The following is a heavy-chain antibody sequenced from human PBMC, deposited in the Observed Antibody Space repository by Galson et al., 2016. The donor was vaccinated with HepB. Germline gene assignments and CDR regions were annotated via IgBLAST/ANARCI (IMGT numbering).Heavy chain of an antibody. D-gene: IGHD3-10*01. V-gene: IGHV3-33*01. CDR3: ARVGNDMVRGDIYYYYMDV. CDR1: GFTFRSSG. CDR2: IWYDGSHK. J-gene: IGHJ6*03. Sequence: PRLSCAASGFTFRSSGMHWVRQAPGKGLEWVAVIWYDGSHKYYADSVKGRSTISRDNSKNKLFLQMNSLRAEDTAVYYCARVGNDMVRGDIYYYYMDVWGKGTTVTVSS.